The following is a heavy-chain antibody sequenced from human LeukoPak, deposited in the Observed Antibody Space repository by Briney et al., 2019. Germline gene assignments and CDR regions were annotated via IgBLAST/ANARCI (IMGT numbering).Heavy chain of an antibody. J-gene: IGHJ4*02. CDR1: GFTFSSFA. V-gene: IGHV3-23*01. Sequence: PGGSLRPSCAAAGFTFSSFAMSWVRQAPGKGLEWVSTLSGSGDATYYADSVKGRFTISRDNSKNMLYLQMPSLRAEDTAVYYCAKRTDYSESYYFDYWGQGTLVTVSS. CDR3: AKRTDYSESYYFDY. D-gene: IGHD1-26*01. CDR2: LSGSGDAT.